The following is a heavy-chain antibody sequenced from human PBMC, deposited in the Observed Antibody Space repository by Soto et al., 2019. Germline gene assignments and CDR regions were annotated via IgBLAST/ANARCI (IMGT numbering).Heavy chain of an antibody. CDR1: GGSVSSGSYY. CDR3: ARDQRVGATVPYYYYGMDV. V-gene: IGHV4-61*01. CDR2: IYYSGST. D-gene: IGHD1-26*01. Sequence: TLSLTCTVSGGSVSSGSYYWSWIRQPPGKGLEWIGYIYYSGSTNYNPSLKSRVTISVDTSKNQFSLKLSSVTAADTAVYYCARDQRVGATVPYYYYGMDVWGQGTTVTVSS. J-gene: IGHJ6*02.